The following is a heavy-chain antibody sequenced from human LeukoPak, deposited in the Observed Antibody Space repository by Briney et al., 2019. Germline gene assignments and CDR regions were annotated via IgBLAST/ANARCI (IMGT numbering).Heavy chain of an antibody. CDR1: GYTFNGYY. V-gene: IGHV1-2*02. D-gene: IGHD1-1*01. CDR3: ARDSRHKNNWYYYFDS. J-gene: IGHJ4*02. Sequence: ASVTVSCKTSGYTFNGYYIHWVRQAPGQGLEWMGWINPNTGATNYAQKFQGTVTLTRDKSISPVYMEVRRLRSDDTAVYFCARDSRHKNNWYYYFDSWGQGTLVTVSS. CDR2: INPNTGAT.